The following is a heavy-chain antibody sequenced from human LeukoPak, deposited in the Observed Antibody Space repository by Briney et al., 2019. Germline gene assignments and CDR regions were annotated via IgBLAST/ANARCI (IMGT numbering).Heavy chain of an antibody. J-gene: IGHJ4*02. Sequence: PGRSLRLSCAASGLTFDDFAMHWVRQAPGKGLEWVSSINWDSGNKRYADSVKGRFTISRDNSKNTLYLQMNSLRAEDTAVYYCAKGYSSGWPPGIDYWGQGTLVTVSS. CDR3: AKGYSSGWPPGIDY. V-gene: IGHV3-9*01. CDR1: GLTFDDFA. CDR2: INWDSGNK. D-gene: IGHD6-19*01.